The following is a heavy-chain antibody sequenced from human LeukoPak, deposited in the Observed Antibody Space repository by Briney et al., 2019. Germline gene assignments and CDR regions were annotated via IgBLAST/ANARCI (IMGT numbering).Heavy chain of an antibody. CDR3: AREIPKTGYCSSPSCDRGYFDY. V-gene: IGHV1-69*05. D-gene: IGHD2-2*02. Sequence: GASVKVSCKASGGTFISYAISWVGQAPGQGREGMGGIIPIFGSANYAQKFQGRVTITTDESTSKAYMELSRLRSGDTAVYYCAREIPKTGYCSSPSCDRGYFDYWGQGTLLTVSS. CDR2: IIPIFGSA. J-gene: IGHJ4*02. CDR1: GGTFISYA.